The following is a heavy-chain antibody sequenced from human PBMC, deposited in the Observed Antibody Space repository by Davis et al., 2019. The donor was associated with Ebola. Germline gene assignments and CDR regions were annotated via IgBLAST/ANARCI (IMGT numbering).Heavy chain of an antibody. D-gene: IGHD3-9*01. CDR2: IIRSGGST. Sequence: GESLKISCAASGFTFSSYAMSWXXXXXXXXXXXXXAIIRSGGSTYYADSVKGRFIISRDNSKNTLHLQMNSLRAEDTALYHCARVNAVTGYSRFDHWGQGTLVTVSS. CDR3: ARVNAVTGYSRFDH. V-gene: IGHV3-23*01. J-gene: IGHJ5*02. CDR1: GFTFSSYA.